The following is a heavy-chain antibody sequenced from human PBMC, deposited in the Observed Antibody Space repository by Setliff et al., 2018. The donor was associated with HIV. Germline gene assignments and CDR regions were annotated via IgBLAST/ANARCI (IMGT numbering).Heavy chain of an antibody. CDR3: ARDDDVIMVVVGGDY. CDR2: ISIYNGNV. Sequence: ASVKVSCKASGYSFISHDINWVRQAPGQGLEWMGRISIYNGNVNTAPKFQGRVTMTTDTSTNTAYLELRSLRSDDTAVYHCARDDDVIMVVVGGDYWGQGTLVTVSS. J-gene: IGHJ4*02. V-gene: IGHV1-18*01. D-gene: IGHD3-22*01. CDR1: GYSFISHD.